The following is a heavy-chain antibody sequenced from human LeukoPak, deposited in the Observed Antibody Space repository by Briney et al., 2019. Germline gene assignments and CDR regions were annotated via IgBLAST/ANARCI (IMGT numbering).Heavy chain of an antibody. J-gene: IGHJ4*02. D-gene: IGHD6-19*01. CDR3: AREPQWLVQEYYFDY. CDR2: INPSGGST. V-gene: IGHV1-46*01. CDR1: GYTFTSYY. Sequence: ASVKVSCKASGYTFTSYYMHWVRQAPGQGLEWMGIINPSGGSTSYAQKFQGRVTMTRDTSTSTVYMELNSLRAEDTAVYYCAREPQWLVQEYYFDYWGQGTLVTVSS.